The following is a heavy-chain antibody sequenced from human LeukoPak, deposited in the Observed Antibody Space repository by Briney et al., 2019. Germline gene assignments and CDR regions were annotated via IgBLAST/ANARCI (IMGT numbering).Heavy chain of an antibody. CDR2: IWYDGTNK. J-gene: IGHJ5*01. CDR3: AKDRGSYSTTADS. V-gene: IGHV3-33*06. Sequence: GGSLRLTCAASGFTFSDYGIHWVRQAPGKGLEWVAVIWYDGTNKYYGDSVKGRFTISRDNSKNTLYLQMNSLRAEDTAVYYCAKDRGSYSTTADSWGQGTLVTVSS. D-gene: IGHD1-26*01. CDR1: GFTFSDYG.